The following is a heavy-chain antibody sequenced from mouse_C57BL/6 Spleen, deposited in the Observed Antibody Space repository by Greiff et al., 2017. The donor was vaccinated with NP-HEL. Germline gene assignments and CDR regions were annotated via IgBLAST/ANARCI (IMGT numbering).Heavy chain of an antibody. V-gene: IGHV1-47*01. CDR2: FHPYNDDT. J-gene: IGHJ2*01. Sequence: QVQLQQSGAELVKPGASVKMSCKASGYTFTTYPIEWMKQNHGKSLEWIGNFHPYNDDTKYNEKFKGKATLTVEKSSSTVYLELSRLTSDDSAVYYCERGSLSTTVVADYYFDYWGQGTTLTVSS. CDR3: ERGSLSTTVVADYYFDY. CDR1: GYTFTTYP. D-gene: IGHD1-1*01.